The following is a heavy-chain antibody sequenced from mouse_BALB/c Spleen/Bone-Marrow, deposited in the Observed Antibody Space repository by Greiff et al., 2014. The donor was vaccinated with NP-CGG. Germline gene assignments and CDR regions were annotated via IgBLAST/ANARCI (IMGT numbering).Heavy chain of an antibody. CDR2: FYPGGGYT. Sequence: QVQLQQSGAELVRPGTSVKISCKASGYTFTNYWLGWVKQRPGHGLEWIGDFYPGGGYTNYNEEFKGKATLTADASSSTAYMQLSSLTSEDSAVYFCARTAYCDYWGQGTTLTVSS. V-gene: IGHV1-63*02. J-gene: IGHJ2*01. CDR3: ARTAYCDY. CDR1: GYTFTNYW.